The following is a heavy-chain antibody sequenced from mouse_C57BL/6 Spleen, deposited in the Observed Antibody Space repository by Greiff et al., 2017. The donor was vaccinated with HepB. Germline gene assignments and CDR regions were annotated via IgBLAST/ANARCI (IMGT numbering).Heavy chain of an antibody. Sequence: QVQLQQPGAELVRPGASVTLSCKASGYTFTDYEMHWVKQTPVHGLEWIGAIDPETGGTAYNQKFKGKAILTADKSSSTAYMELRSLTSEDSAVYYCTRSRGNAFAYWGQGTLVTVSA. CDR1: GYTFTDYE. V-gene: IGHV1-15*01. J-gene: IGHJ3*01. CDR2: IDPETGGT. CDR3: TRSRGNAFAY. D-gene: IGHD2-1*01.